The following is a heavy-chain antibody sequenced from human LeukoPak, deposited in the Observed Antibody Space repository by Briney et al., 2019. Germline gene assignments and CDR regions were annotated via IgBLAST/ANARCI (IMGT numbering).Heavy chain of an antibody. Sequence: GGSLRLSCAASGFTISSYAMSWVRQAPAKGPEWLSSISSSGTYTYYADSVKGRFTISRDNSKSTLYLQMSSLRAEDTAVYYCLVTTRSRGFDYWGQGTLVTVSS. CDR3: LVTTRSRGFDY. CDR2: ISSSGTYT. CDR1: GFTISSYA. V-gene: IGHV3-23*01. J-gene: IGHJ4*02. D-gene: IGHD1/OR15-1a*01.